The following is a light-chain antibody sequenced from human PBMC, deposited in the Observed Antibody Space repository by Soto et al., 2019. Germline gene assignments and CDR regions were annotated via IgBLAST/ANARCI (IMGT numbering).Light chain of an antibody. CDR1: QSVSSSR. Sequence: ESVLTQSPGTLSLSPGERATLSCRASQSVSSSRLAWYQQKPGQAPRLLIYGASNRATGISDRFSGSGSGTDFTLTISRLEPEDFAVYYCQQYDRSPRTFGRGTKVEIK. CDR2: GAS. J-gene: IGKJ1*01. V-gene: IGKV3-20*01. CDR3: QQYDRSPRT.